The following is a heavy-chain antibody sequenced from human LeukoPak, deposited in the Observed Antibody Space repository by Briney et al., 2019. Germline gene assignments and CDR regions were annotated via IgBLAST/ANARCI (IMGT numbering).Heavy chain of an antibody. J-gene: IGHJ6*02. Sequence: SVTVSCTASGGTFSSYAISWVRQAPGQGLEWMGGIIPIFGTANYAQKFQGRVTITADESTSTAYMELSSLRSEDTAVYYCALTVVVVAATSPYGMDVWGQGTTVTVSS. D-gene: IGHD2-15*01. V-gene: IGHV1-69*13. CDR3: ALTVVVVAATSPYGMDV. CDR1: GGTFSSYA. CDR2: IIPIFGTA.